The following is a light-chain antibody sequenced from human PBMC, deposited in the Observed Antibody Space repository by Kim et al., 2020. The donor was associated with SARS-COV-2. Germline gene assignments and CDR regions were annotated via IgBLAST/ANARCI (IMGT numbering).Light chain of an antibody. J-gene: IGKJ4*01. CDR2: GAS. CDR1: QSVRDN. Sequence: EIRMTQSPATLSVSPGERATLFCRASQSVRDNLAWYQQKPSQAPRLLIYGASTRATDIPGRFSGSGSGTEFTLTIDSLQSEDSALYYCQHYNELPLTFGGGTKVEIK. CDR3: QHYNELPLT. V-gene: IGKV3-15*01.